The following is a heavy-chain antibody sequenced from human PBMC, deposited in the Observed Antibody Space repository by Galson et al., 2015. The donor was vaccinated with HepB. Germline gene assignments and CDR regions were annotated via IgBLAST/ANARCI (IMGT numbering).Heavy chain of an antibody. Sequence: KISCTGSGYSFTSYWIGWVRQMPGKGLEWMGIIYPGDSDTRYSPSFKGQVTISADKSISTAYLQWSSLKASDTAMYYCARLYYGGNGRGGMDVWGQGTTVTVSS. V-gene: IGHV5-51*01. CDR2: IYPGDSDT. J-gene: IGHJ6*02. CDR1: GYSFTSYW. D-gene: IGHD4-23*01. CDR3: ARLYYGGNGRGGMDV.